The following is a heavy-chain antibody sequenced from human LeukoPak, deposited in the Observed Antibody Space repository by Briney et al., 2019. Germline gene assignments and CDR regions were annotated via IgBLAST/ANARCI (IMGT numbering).Heavy chain of an antibody. D-gene: IGHD3-9*01. Sequence: GASVKVSCKASGYXFTTYGMSWVRQAPGQGLEWLGRISVYNGNTNYAQKVKGRVTMTTDTSTSTASMELRSLRSDGTAVYYCARMILLLGDVLTVPPRGFDYWGQGTLVTVSS. CDR1: GYXFTTYG. V-gene: IGHV1-18*01. CDR2: ISVYNGNT. J-gene: IGHJ4*02. CDR3: ARMILLLGDVLTVPPRGFDY.